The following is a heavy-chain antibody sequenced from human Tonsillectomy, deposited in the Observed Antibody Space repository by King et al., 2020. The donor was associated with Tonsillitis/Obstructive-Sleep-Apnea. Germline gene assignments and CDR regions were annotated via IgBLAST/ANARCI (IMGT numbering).Heavy chain of an antibody. J-gene: IGHJ6*03. CDR1: GFSLSTSGVG. CDR3: ARKRNYDYYMDG. V-gene: IGHV2-5*02. CDR2: NYWDDDK. Sequence: TLKESGPTLVKPTQTLTLTCTFSGFSLSTSGVGEGWIRQPPENALEWLTLNYWDDDKQYSPSPKSRLTITKDTSKNHVVITMTNMDPVDTATYYCARKRNYDYYMDGWGKGTTVTV.